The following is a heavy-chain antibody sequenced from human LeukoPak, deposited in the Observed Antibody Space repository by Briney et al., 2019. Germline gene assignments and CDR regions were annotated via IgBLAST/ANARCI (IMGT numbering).Heavy chain of an antibody. CDR2: ISAYNGNT. Sequence: ASVKVSCKASGYTFTSYGISWVRQAPGQGLEWMGWISAYNGNTNYAQKLQGRVTMTTDTSTSTAYMELKSLRSDDTAVYYCAREGWYYYDSSGENAFDIWGQGTMVTVSS. J-gene: IGHJ3*02. CDR3: AREGWYYYDSSGENAFDI. CDR1: GYTFTSYG. V-gene: IGHV1-18*01. D-gene: IGHD3-22*01.